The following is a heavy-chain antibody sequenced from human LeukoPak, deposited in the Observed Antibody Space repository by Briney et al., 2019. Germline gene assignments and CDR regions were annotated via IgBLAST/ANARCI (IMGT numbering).Heavy chain of an antibody. CDR3: ASPVSTDGMDV. V-gene: IGHV1-46*01. D-gene: IGHD4-17*01. J-gene: IGHJ6*02. Sequence: ASVKVSCKASGGTFSSYAISWVRQAPGQGLEWMGIINPSGGSTSYAQKFQGRVTMTRDTSTSTVYMELSSLRSEDTAVYYCASPVSTDGMDVWGQGTTDTVSS. CDR2: INPSGGST. CDR1: GGTFSSYA.